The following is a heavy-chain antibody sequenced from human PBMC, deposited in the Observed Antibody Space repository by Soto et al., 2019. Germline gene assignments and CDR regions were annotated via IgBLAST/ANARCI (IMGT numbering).Heavy chain of an antibody. CDR1: GYTFTNYG. CDR3: ARQGQAPYYYYGMDG. V-gene: IGHV1-18*01. J-gene: IGHJ6*02. CDR2: ISGYNGNT. Sequence: QVQVVQSGDEVKKPGASVKVSCKASGYTFTNYGFSWVRQAPGQGREWMGWISGYNGNTKYAEKFQGRVTMTTDTSTSTAHMELRSLRSDDTAVYYCARQGQAPYYYYGMDGWGQGTAVTVSS.